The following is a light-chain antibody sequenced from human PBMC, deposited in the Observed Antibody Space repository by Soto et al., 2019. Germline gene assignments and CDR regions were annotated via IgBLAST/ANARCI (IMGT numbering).Light chain of an antibody. Sequence: EIVLTQSPATLSLSPGEGATLSCRASQSVGRYLAWYQQKPGQAPRLLIYDASNRATGIPARFSGSGSGTDLTLAISSLEPEDFALYYCQQRSTWPPAFGQGTKLEIK. CDR1: QSVGRY. CDR3: QQRSTWPPA. CDR2: DAS. J-gene: IGKJ2*01. V-gene: IGKV3-11*01.